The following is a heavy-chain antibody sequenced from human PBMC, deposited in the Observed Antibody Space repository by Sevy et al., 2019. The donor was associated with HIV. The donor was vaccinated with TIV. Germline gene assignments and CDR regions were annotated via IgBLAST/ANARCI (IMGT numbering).Heavy chain of an antibody. CDR3: ARDRSGGSGWYSKYNWFDP. V-gene: IGHV4-4*07. J-gene: IGHJ5*02. D-gene: IGHD6-19*01. Sequence: SETLSLTCTVSGGSISSYYWSWIRQPAGKGLEWIGRIYTSGSTNYNPSLKSRVTMSVDTSKNQFSLKLSSVTAADTAVYYCARDRSGGSGWYSKYNWFDPWGQGTLVTVSS. CDR1: GGSISSYY. CDR2: IYTSGST.